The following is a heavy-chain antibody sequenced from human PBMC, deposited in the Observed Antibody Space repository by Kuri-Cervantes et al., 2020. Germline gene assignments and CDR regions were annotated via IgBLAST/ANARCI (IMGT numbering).Heavy chain of an antibody. Sequence: GESLKISCAASGFIFSNYDMSWVRQAPGKGPQWLAVISYDGNEKYYADSVRGRFTISRDSSKNTLFLQMNSLRAEDTAVYYCAKDSNHCSGGSCNGMDVWGQGTAVTVSS. J-gene: IGHJ6*02. V-gene: IGHV3-30*18. D-gene: IGHD2-15*01. CDR1: GFIFSNYD. CDR3: AKDSNHCSGGSCNGMDV. CDR2: ISYDGNEK.